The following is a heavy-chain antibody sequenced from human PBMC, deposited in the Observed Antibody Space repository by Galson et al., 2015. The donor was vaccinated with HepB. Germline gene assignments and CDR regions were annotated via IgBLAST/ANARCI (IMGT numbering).Heavy chain of an antibody. CDR2: TSPYSELT. CDR1: GYPFSNYG. Sequence: SVKVSCKASGYPFSNYGVSWVRQGPRQGLQWMGWTSPYSELTSHAPAFQARLTMTTDTSAATAYMELRNLTSADTAIYYCAKDVEPYGSSSFPSDSWGQGTLVIVSS. D-gene: IGHD6-6*01. CDR3: AKDVEPYGSSSFPSDS. V-gene: IGHV1-18*01. J-gene: IGHJ4*02.